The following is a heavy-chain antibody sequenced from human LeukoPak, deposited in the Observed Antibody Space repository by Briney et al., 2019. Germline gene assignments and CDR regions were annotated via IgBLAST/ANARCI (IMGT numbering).Heavy chain of an antibody. CDR1: GGSFSGYY. D-gene: IGHD5-12*01. V-gene: IGHV4-34*01. Sequence: SETLSLTCAVYGGSFSGYYWSWIRQPPGKGLEWIGEINHSGSTNYNPSLKSRVTISVDTSKNQFSLKLSSVTAADTAVCYCARGYSGYDDAFDIWGQGTMVTVSS. CDR3: ARGYSGYDDAFDI. CDR2: INHSGST. J-gene: IGHJ3*02.